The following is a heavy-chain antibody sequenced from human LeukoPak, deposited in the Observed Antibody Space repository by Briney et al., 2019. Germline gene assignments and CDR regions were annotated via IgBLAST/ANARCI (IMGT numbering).Heavy chain of an antibody. CDR3: ARDLRSSSVYYFDY. V-gene: IGHV1-18*01. Sequence: ASVKVSCKASGYTFSSYGISWVRQAPGQGLEWMAWISAYNGDTNSAQKFQGRVTMTTDASTSTAYMELRSLSSDDTAVYYCARDLRSSSVYYFDYWGQGTLVTVSS. D-gene: IGHD6-6*01. CDR2: ISAYNGDT. J-gene: IGHJ4*02. CDR1: GYTFSSYG.